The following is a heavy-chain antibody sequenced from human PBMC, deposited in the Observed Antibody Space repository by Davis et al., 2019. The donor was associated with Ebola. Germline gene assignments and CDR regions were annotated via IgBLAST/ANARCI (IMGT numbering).Heavy chain of an antibody. CDR1: GGSISSSNW. V-gene: IGHV4-4*02. Sequence: MPSETLSLTCAVSGGSISSSNWWSWVRPPPGKGLEWIGEIYHSGSTNYNPSLKSRVTISVDKSKNQFSLKLSSVTAADTAVYYCARDQGWIAAAGLDYWGQGTLVTVSS. CDR2: IYHSGST. D-gene: IGHD6-13*01. J-gene: IGHJ4*02. CDR3: ARDQGWIAAAGLDY.